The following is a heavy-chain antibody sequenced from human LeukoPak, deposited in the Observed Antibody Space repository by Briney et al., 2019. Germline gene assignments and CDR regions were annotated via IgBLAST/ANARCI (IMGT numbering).Heavy chain of an antibody. CDR2: IYYSGST. CDR1: GGSISSSSYY. Sequence: SETLSLTCTVSGGSISSSSYYWGWIRQPPGEGLEWIGSIYYSGSTYYNPSLKSRVTISVDTSKNQFSLKLSSVTAADTAVYYCATYYYDSSGYPYYFDYWGQGTLVTVSS. CDR3: ATYYYDSSGYPYYFDY. D-gene: IGHD3-22*01. J-gene: IGHJ4*02. V-gene: IGHV4-39*01.